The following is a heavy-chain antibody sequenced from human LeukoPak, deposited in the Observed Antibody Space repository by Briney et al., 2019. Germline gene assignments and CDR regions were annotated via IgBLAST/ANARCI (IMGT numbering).Heavy chain of an antibody. CDR1: GFTFSSYA. CDR3: AKVQYSDYDMNFDS. V-gene: IGHV3-23*01. D-gene: IGHD5-12*01. J-gene: IGHJ4*02. CDR2: IGGSDGNT. Sequence: GGSLRLSCAASGFTFSSYAMSWVRQAPGMGLEWVSAIGGSDGNTYYADSVKGRFTISRDNSKDSLYLQINSLRADDTAVYYCAKVQYSDYDMNFDSWGQGTLVTVSS.